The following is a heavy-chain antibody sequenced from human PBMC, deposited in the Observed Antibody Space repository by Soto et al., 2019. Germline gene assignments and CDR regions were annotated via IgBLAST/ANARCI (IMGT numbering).Heavy chain of an antibody. V-gene: IGHV1-3*01. CDR2: INPDTGNT. Sequence: QVQLVQSGAEVKKPGASVKISCKASGYTFTRYTMNWVRQAPGQRLEWMGWINPDTGNTKSSQKFQDRVIITRATSASTAYMDLSSLRSEDTAVYYCARGIATGQLDPWGQGTLVTVSS. CDR1: GYTFTRYT. CDR3: ARGIATGQLDP. J-gene: IGHJ5*02. D-gene: IGHD2-15*01.